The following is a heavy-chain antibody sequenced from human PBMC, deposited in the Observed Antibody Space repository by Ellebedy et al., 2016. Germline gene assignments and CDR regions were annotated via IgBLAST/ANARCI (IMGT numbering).Heavy chain of an antibody. CDR1: GFTFSNYA. Sequence: GGSLRLXCAASGFTFSNYAMNWVRQAPGKGLEWVSYISSSGNTIYFSDSMRGRFTISRDNAKNSLYLQMNSLRAEDTAVYYCAREDYREPMIRGGHFDSWGQGTLVTVSS. CDR3: AREDYREPMIRGGHFDS. D-gene: IGHD3-10*01. J-gene: IGHJ4*02. V-gene: IGHV3-48*04. CDR2: ISSSGNTI.